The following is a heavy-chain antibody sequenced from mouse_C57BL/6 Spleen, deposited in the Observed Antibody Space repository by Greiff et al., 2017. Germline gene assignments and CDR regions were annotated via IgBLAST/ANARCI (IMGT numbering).Heavy chain of an antibody. Sequence: EVQLQQSGAELVKPGASVKLSCTASGFNIKDYYMHWVKQRTEQGLEWIGRIDPEDGETKYAPKFQGKATITADTSSNTAYLQLSSLTSEDTAVYYCARRGPQYYFDYWGQGTTLTVSS. J-gene: IGHJ2*01. CDR3: ARRGPQYYFDY. CDR1: GFNIKDYY. D-gene: IGHD3-1*01. CDR2: IDPEDGET. V-gene: IGHV14-2*01.